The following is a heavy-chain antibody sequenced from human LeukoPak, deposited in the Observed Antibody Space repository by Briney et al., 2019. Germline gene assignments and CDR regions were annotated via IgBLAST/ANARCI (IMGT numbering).Heavy chain of an antibody. CDR3: ATERGVTINWFDP. CDR2: IKQDGSGK. CDR1: GFTFSSYW. D-gene: IGHD4-17*01. V-gene: IGHV3-7*04. Sequence: GGSLRLSCAASGFTFSSYWMSWVRQAPGKGLEWVANIKQDGSGKYYVDSVKGRFTISRDNAKNSLYLQMNSLRAEDTAVYYCATERGVTINWFDPWGQGTLVTVSS. J-gene: IGHJ5*02.